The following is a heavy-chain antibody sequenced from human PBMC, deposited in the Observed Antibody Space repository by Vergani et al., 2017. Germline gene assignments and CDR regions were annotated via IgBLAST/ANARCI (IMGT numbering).Heavy chain of an antibody. Sequence: QVQLVQSGAEVKKPGSSVKVSCKASGGTFSSCAISWVRQAPGQGLEWMGGIIPIFGTANYAQKFQGRVTITRDTSTSTVYMELSSLRSEDTAVYYCTRGWYYDSIAYWAYWGQGTLVTVSS. D-gene: IGHD3-22*01. CDR1: GGTFSSCA. CDR3: TRGWYYDSIAYWAY. J-gene: IGHJ4*02. CDR2: IIPIFGTA. V-gene: IGHV1-69*06.